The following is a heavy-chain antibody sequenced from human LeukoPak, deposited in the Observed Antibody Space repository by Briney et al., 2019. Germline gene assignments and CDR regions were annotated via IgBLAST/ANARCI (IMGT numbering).Heavy chain of an antibody. CDR1: GFTLSNYW. J-gene: IGHJ4*02. V-gene: IGHV3-7*03. CDR3: ATSADSSGND. D-gene: IGHD3-22*01. Sequence: GGSLRLSCAASGFTLSNYWMSWVRQAPGKGLERVANIKGDGSYKYYVDSVKGRFTISRDNAKSSVYLQMNTLRAEDTAVYYCATSADSSGNDWGQGTLVTVSS. CDR2: IKGDGSYK.